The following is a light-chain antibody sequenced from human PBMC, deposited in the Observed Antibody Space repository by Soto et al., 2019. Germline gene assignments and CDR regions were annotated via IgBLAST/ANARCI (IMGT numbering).Light chain of an antibody. CDR2: DAS. CDR1: QDISNY. V-gene: IGKV1-33*01. CDR3: QQYDNLLT. J-gene: IGKJ4*01. Sequence: DIQMTQSPSSLSASVGDRVTITCQASQDISNYLNWYQQKPGKAPKLLIYDASNLETGVPSRFSGSGSGTDFTFTINSLQPEDIGTYYCQQYDNLLTFGGGTKVEIK.